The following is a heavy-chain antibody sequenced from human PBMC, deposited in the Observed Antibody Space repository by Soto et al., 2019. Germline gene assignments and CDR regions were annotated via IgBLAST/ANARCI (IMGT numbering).Heavy chain of an antibody. Sequence: SQTRSLTCAISGDSVSTNSATGDWIRQSPSRGLEWLGRTYYRSKWYNDYAVSVKGRITINPDTSNNQLSLQLNSVTPDDTAVYYCARLIGNSWLDSWGQGTLVTVSS. D-gene: IGHD2-8*01. J-gene: IGHJ5*01. CDR2: TYYRSKWYN. CDR1: GDSVSTNSAT. V-gene: IGHV6-1*01. CDR3: ARLIGNSWLDS.